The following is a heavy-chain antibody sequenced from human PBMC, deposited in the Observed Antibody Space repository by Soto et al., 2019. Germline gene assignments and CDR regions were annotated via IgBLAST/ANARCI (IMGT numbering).Heavy chain of an antibody. D-gene: IGHD5-18*01. CDR2: ISGSGGST. CDR3: AKAPVDTAMGDY. CDR1: GFTFSSYA. Sequence: GGSLRRSCAASGFTFSSYAMSLVRQAPGKGLEWVSAISGSGGSTYYADSVKGRFTISRDNSKNTLYLQMNSLSAEDTALYYCAKAPVDTAMGDYWGQGTLVTVSS. J-gene: IGHJ4*02. V-gene: IGHV3-23*01.